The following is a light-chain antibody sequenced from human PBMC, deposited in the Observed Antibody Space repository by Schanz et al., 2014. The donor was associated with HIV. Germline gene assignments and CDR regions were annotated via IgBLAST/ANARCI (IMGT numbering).Light chain of an antibody. CDR2: AAS. Sequence: EIVLTQSPGTLSLSPGERATLSCRASQSVNTYLAWYQQKPGQAPRLLIYAASTRATDIPARFSGSGSGTEFTLTISSLQSEDFALYYCQQYDNWPRTFGQGTTVET. CDR3: QQYDNWPRT. CDR1: QSVNTY. V-gene: IGKV3-15*01. J-gene: IGKJ1*01.